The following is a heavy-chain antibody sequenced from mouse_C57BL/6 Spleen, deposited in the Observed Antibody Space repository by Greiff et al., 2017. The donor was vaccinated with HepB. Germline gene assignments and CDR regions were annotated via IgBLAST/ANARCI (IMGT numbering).Heavy chain of an antibody. CDR1: GYTFTSYW. D-gene: IGHD1-1*01. Sequence: EVQLQQSGTVLARPGASVKMSCKTSGYTFTSYWMHWVKQRPGQGLEWIGAIYPGNSDTSYNQKFKGKAKLTAVTSASTAYMELSSLTNEDSAVYYCTRAPLTTVVEGPFAYWGQGTLVTVSA. CDR2: IYPGNSDT. V-gene: IGHV1-5*01. CDR3: TRAPLTTVVEGPFAY. J-gene: IGHJ3*01.